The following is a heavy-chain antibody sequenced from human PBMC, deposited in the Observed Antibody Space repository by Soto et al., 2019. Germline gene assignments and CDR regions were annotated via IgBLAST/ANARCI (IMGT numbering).Heavy chain of an antibody. J-gene: IGHJ5*02. D-gene: IGHD3-10*01. Sequence: GASVKVSCKASGYTFTSYGISWVRQAPGQGLEWMGWISAYNGNTNYAQKLQGRVTMTTDTSTSTAYMELRSLRSDDTAVYYCARDRTPSYYTDGMAPDWFDPWGQGTLVTVSS. CDR3: ARDRTPSYYTDGMAPDWFDP. CDR1: GYTFTSYG. CDR2: ISAYNGNT. V-gene: IGHV1-18*01.